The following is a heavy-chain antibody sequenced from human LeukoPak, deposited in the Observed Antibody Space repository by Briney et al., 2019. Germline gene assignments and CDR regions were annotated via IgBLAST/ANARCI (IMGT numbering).Heavy chain of an antibody. CDR1: GFTFSSYA. D-gene: IGHD3-10*01. CDR2: ISYDGSNK. Sequence: GGFLRLSCAASGFTFSSYAMHWVRQAPGKGLEWVAVISYDGSNKYYADSVKGRFTISRDNSKNTLYLQMNSLRAEDTAVYYCARDGANYYGSGSYHDYWGQGTLVTVSS. J-gene: IGHJ4*02. CDR3: ARDGANYYGSGSYHDY. V-gene: IGHV3-30*04.